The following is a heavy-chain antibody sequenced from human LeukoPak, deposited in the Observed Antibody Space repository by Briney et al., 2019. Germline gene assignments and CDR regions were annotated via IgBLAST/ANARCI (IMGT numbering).Heavy chain of an antibody. CDR2: IYTDGST. D-gene: IGHD4-11*01. J-gene: IGHJ4*02. CDR1: GFTFSSYA. Sequence: PGGSLRLSCAASGFTFSSYAMSWVRQPPGKGLEWVSGIYTDGSTYYADSVQGRFTISRDNSKNMLFLQMNSLRVEDTSVYYCVRGHYSNTLGGQGTLVTVSS. CDR3: VRGHYSNTL. V-gene: IGHV3-66*01.